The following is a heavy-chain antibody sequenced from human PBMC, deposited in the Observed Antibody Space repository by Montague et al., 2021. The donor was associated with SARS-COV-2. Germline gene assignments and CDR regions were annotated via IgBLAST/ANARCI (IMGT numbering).Heavy chain of an antibody. J-gene: IGHJ4*01. CDR3: AREGYRSGSFYIDY. CDR1: RLPFNGYA. CDR2: ISHDERNH. V-gene: IGHV3-30*04. Sequence: SLRLSCAASRLPFNGYAMHWVRQAPGKGLEWLTFISHDERNHRYADSVKGRFTISRDNSKNTLYLQMDSLRPEDTAVYYCAREGYRSGSFYIDYWGQGTLVTVSS. D-gene: IGHD1-26*01.